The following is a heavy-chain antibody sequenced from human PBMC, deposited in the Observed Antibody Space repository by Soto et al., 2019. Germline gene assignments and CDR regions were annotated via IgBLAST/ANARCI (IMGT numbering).Heavy chain of an antibody. CDR1: GASFSSFT. Sequence: QVQLVQSGAEVKKPGSSVRVSCKSSGASFSSFTITWVRQAPGQGLEWMGRITPLLGITDNAQRFQGRVTITAKKPTSISTRGLGGLSSEDPAVYFCAGGPGGPLNIWGKGTMVPVPS. D-gene: IGHD3-10*01. CDR2: ITPLLGIT. CDR3: AGGPGGPLNI. V-gene: IGHV1-69*02. J-gene: IGHJ3*02.